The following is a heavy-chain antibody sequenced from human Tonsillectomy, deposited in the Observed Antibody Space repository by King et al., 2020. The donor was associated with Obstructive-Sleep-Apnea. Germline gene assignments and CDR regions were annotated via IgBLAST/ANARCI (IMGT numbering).Heavy chain of an antibody. D-gene: IGHD2-15*01. CDR2: IYPGDSDT. CDR1: GYIFTTYW. Sequence: QLVQSGAEVKKPGESLKISCKCSGYIFTTYWIGWVRQMPGKGLQWMGIIYPGDSDTRYSPSFQGQVTLSVDKSISTAYLQWSSLKASDTAMYYCARLIASGRNWFDPWGQGTLVTVSS. J-gene: IGHJ5*02. CDR3: ARLIASGRNWFDP. V-gene: IGHV5-51*01.